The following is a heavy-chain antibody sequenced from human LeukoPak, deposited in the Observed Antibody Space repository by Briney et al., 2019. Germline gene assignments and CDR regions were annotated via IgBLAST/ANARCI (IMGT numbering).Heavy chain of an antibody. D-gene: IGHD3-10*01. Sequence: GGSLRLSCAASGFTFSSYGMNWVRQAPGKGLEWVSSISSSSSYIYYADSVKGRFTISRDNAKNSLYLQMNSLRAEDTAVYYCARVNGSGSYYIDYWGQGTLVTVSS. CDR1: GFTFSSYG. J-gene: IGHJ4*02. CDR2: ISSSSSYI. CDR3: ARVNGSGSYYIDY. V-gene: IGHV3-21*01.